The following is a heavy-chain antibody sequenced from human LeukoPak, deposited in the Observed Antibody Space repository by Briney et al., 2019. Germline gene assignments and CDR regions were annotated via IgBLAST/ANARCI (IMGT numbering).Heavy chain of an antibody. CDR2: INHSGST. J-gene: IGHJ6*03. Sequence: PSETLSLTCAVYGGSFSGYYWSWIRQPPGKGLEWIGEINHSGSTNYNPSLKSRVTISVDTSKNQFSLKLSSVTAADTAVYYCARATVTRRYYYYYYYMDVWGKGTTVTVSS. CDR3: ARATVTRRYYYYYYYMDV. D-gene: IGHD4-17*01. V-gene: IGHV4-34*01. CDR1: GGSFSGYY.